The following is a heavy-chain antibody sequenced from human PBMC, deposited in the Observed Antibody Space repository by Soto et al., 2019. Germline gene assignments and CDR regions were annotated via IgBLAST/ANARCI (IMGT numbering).Heavy chain of an antibody. J-gene: IGHJ4*02. CDR1: GASMSGYH. CDR3: ATYGVGDGGRGY. V-gene: IGHV4-59*01. D-gene: IGHD1-26*01. CDR2: INYDGSG. Sequence: QVQLQESGPGLVKPSETLSLTCTVSGASMSGYHWSWIQQPPGKGLEWIGYINYDGSGNYKSSLTSRVTISIDTSKNQFSLNLSSVTAADSAVYYCATYGVGDGGRGYWGKGTLVTVSS.